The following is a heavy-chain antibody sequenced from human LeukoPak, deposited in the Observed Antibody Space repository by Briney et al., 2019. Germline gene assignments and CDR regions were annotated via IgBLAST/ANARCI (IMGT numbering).Heavy chain of an antibody. CDR3: ATPTTGSGSYYNSDAFDI. CDR2: IYTSGST. V-gene: IGHV4-61*02. CDR1: GGSISSGSYY. D-gene: IGHD3-10*01. J-gene: IGHJ3*02. Sequence: SETLSLTCTVSGGSISSGSYYWSWIRQPAGKGLEWIGRIYTSGSTNYNPSLKSRVTISVDTSKNQFSLKLSSVTAADTAVYYCATPTTGSGSYYNSDAFDIWGQGTMVTVSS.